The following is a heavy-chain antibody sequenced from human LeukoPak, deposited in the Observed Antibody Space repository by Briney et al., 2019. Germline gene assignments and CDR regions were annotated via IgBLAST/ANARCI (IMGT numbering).Heavy chain of an antibody. CDR2: IYHSGST. J-gene: IGHJ4*02. D-gene: IGHD5-12*01. Sequence: PSETLSLTCAVSGGSISSGGYSWSWIRQPPGKGLEWIGYIYHSGSTYYNPSLKSRVTISVDRSKNQFSLKLSSVTAADTAVYYCARGIVATGFDYWGQGTLVTVSS. CDR1: GGSISSGGYS. V-gene: IGHV4-30-2*01. CDR3: ARGIVATGFDY.